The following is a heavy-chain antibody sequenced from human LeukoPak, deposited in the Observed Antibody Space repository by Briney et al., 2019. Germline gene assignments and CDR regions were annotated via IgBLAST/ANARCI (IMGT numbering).Heavy chain of an antibody. D-gene: IGHD3-3*01. Sequence: GGSLRLSCAASGFRFSNSALNWVRQSPGTGLEWVSLISNSGADTYYADSVKGRFTISRDHSKNTVYLQMNSLRAEDTAVYYCAILGVTSSDLSRFDPWGQGALVTVSS. CDR1: GFRFSNSA. CDR2: ISNSGADT. J-gene: IGHJ5*02. V-gene: IGHV3-23*01. CDR3: AILGVTSSDLSRFDP.